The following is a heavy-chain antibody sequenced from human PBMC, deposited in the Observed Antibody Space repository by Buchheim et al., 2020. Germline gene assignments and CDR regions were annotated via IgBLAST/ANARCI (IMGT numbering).Heavy chain of an antibody. Sequence: QVQLVQSGAEVKKPGASVKVSCKASGYTFTSYYMHWVRQAPGQGLEWMGIINPSGGSTSYAQKFQGRVTMTRDTSTSTVYMELSSLRSKDTAVYYCARDWRTVAGGSRFKNYYFDYWGQGTL. J-gene: IGHJ4*02. CDR2: INPSGGST. D-gene: IGHD2-15*01. CDR3: ARDWRTVAGGSRFKNYYFDY. V-gene: IGHV1-46*01. CDR1: GYTFTSYY.